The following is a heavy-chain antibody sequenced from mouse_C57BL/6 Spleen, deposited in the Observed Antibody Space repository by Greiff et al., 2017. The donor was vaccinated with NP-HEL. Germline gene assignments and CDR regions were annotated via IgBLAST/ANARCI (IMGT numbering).Heavy chain of an antibody. CDR2: IDPSDSYT. CDR1: GYTFTSYW. D-gene: IGHD2-3*01. V-gene: IGHV1-69*01. J-gene: IGHJ2*01. Sequence: QVQLQQPGAELVMPGASVKLSCKASGYTFTSYWMHWVKQRPGQGLEWIGEIDPSDSYTNYNQKFKVKSTLTVDKSSSTAYMQLSSLTSEDSAVYYCARRGLLYFDYWGQGTTLTVSS. CDR3: ARRGLLYFDY.